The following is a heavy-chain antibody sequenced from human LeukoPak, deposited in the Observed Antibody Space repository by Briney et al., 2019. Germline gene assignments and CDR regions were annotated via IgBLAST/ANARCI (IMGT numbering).Heavy chain of an antibody. V-gene: IGHV3-30-3*01. CDR3: AREGYYGSGSYYNEGWFDP. CDR2: ISYDGSNK. Sequence: GRSLRLSCAASGFTFSSYAMHWVRQAPGKGLEWVAVISYDGSNKYYADSVKGRFTISRDNSKNTLYLQMNSLRAEDTAVYCCAREGYYGSGSYYNEGWFDPWGQGTLVTVSS. D-gene: IGHD3-10*01. CDR1: GFTFSSYA. J-gene: IGHJ5*02.